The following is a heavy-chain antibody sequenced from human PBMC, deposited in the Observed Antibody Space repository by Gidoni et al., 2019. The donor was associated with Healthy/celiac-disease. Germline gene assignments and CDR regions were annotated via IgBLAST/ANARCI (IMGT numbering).Heavy chain of an antibody. Sequence: QVQLVESGGGVVQPGRSLRLSWSASGFTFSSYAMHWVRQAPGKGREWVAVISYDGSNKYYADSVKGRFTISRDNSKNTLYLQMNSLRAEDTAVYYCARGRPDFDYWGQGTLVTVSS. CDR2: ISYDGSNK. D-gene: IGHD1-1*01. V-gene: IGHV3-30-3*01. CDR3: ARGRPDFDY. CDR1: GFTFSSYA. J-gene: IGHJ4*02.